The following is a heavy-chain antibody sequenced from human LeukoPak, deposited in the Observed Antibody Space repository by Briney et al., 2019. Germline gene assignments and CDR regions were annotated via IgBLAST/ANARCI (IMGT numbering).Heavy chain of an antibody. CDR1: GGSFSGHY. Sequence: PSETLSLTCAVYGGSFSGHYWSWIRQPPGKGLEWIGELNHDGSTNYNPSLKSRVTISLDTSKNHFSLKVTSMTAADTGVYYCARSLPGAIGAADFWGQGTLVTVSS. V-gene: IGHV4-34*01. CDR3: ARSLPGAIGAADF. CDR2: LNHDGST. J-gene: IGHJ4*02. D-gene: IGHD3-16*01.